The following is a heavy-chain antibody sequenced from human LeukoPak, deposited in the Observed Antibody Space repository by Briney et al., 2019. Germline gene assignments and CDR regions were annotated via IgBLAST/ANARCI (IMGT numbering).Heavy chain of an antibody. CDR2: ISGSGGST. CDR1: GFTFSSYA. V-gene: IGHV3-23*01. CDR3: ANDPPDFVRMAVSEYFQH. J-gene: IGHJ1*01. D-gene: IGHD3-3*01. Sequence: GGSLRLSCAASGFTFSSYAMSWVRQAPGKGLEWVSAISGSGGSTYYADSVKGRFTISRDNSKNTLYLQMNSLRAEDTAVYYCANDPPDFVRMAVSEYFQHWGQGTLVTVSS.